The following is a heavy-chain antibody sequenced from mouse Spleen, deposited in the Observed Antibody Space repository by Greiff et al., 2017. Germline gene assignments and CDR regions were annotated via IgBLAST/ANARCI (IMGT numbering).Heavy chain of an antibody. CDR1: GYSITSGYY. V-gene: IGHV3-6*01. J-gene: IGHJ2*01. CDR2: ISYDGSN. Sequence: DVQLQESGPGLVKPSQSLSLTCSVTGYSITSGYYWKWIRQFPGNKLEWMGYISYDGSNNYNPSLKNRISITRDTSKNQFFLKLNSVTTEDTATYYCARLFDYFDYWGQGTTLTVSS. CDR3: ARLFDYFDY.